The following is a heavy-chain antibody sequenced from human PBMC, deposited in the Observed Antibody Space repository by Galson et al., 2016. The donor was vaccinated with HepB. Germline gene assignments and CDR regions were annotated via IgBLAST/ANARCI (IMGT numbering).Heavy chain of an antibody. D-gene: IGHD3-16*01. Sequence: SETLSLTCTVSGDSVSSPEYHWSWIRQPTGKGLEWLGHTYSGRATSYNPSLKSRVSISVDNWENQFSLTLNSVTAADTAVYYCTTYLVGHGGTGFWGQGTLVTVSS. CDR3: TTYLVGHGGTGF. CDR1: GDSVSSPEYH. J-gene: IGHJ4*02. V-gene: IGHV4-61*08. CDR2: TYSGRAT.